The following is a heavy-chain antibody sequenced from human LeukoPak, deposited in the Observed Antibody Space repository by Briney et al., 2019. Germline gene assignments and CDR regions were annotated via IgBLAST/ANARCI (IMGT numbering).Heavy chain of an antibody. CDR2: IYYSGST. J-gene: IGHJ4*02. D-gene: IGHD1-26*01. V-gene: IGHV4-59*01. CDR3: ARDDDSGSSY. CDR1: GGSISSYY. Sequence: SETLSLTCTVSGGSISSYYWSWIRQPPGKGLGWIGYIYYSGSTNYNPSLKSRVTISVDTSKNQFSLKLSSVTAADTAVYYCARDDDSGSSYWGQGTLVTVSS.